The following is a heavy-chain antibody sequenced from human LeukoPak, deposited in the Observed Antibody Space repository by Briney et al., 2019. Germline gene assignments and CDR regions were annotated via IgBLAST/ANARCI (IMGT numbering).Heavy chain of an antibody. Sequence: ASVKVSCKVSGYTLTELSMHWVRQAPGKGLEWMGGFDPEDGETIYAQKFQGRVTMTEDTSTDTAYMELSSLRSEDTAVYYCATDSQYCSSTSCYLGYWGQGTLVTVSS. CDR3: ATDSQYCSSTSCYLGY. D-gene: IGHD2-2*01. J-gene: IGHJ4*02. CDR1: GYTLTELS. CDR2: FDPEDGET. V-gene: IGHV1-24*01.